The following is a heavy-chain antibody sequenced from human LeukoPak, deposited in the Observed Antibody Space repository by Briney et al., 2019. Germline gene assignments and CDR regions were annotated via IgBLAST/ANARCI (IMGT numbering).Heavy chain of an antibody. Sequence: GGSLRLSCAASGFTVSSTYMSWVRQAPGRGLEWVSVIYSGGSTYYAASVKGRFTLSRDNSKNTRYLQMNSLRAEDTAVYYCARGSSPPAVYFDCWSQGTLVTVSS. V-gene: IGHV3-53*01. D-gene: IGHD6-13*01. CDR1: GFTVSSTY. J-gene: IGHJ4*02. CDR2: IYSGGST. CDR3: ARGSSPPAVYFDC.